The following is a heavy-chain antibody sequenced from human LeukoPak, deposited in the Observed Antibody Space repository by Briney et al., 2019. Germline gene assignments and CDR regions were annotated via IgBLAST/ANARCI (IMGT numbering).Heavy chain of an antibody. J-gene: IGHJ4*02. CDR2: ISGSGGST. V-gene: IGHV3-23*01. CDR3: AKYESTVARRFDY. CDR1: GFTFSSYA. Sequence: PGGCLRLSCAASGFTFSSYAMSWGRQAPGKGLEWGSAISGSGGSTYYADSVKGRFTISRDNSKNTPYLQMNSLRAEDTAVYYCAKYESTVARRFDYWGQGTLVTVSS. D-gene: IGHD4-23*01.